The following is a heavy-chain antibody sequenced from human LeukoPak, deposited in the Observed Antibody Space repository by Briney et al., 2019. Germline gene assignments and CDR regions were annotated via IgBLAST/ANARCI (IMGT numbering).Heavy chain of an antibody. CDR2: ISAYDGNT. J-gene: IGHJ4*02. CDR3: ARDLLDFWSAPTYLDY. Sequence: GASVKVSCKTSGYTFTSYGISWVRQAPGQGLEWMGWISAYDGNTDYVQKFQGRVIMTKDTITGTVYMELTNLRSDDTAVYYCARDLLDFWSAPTYLDYWGQGTLVTVSS. CDR1: GYTFTSYG. V-gene: IGHV1-18*01. D-gene: IGHD3-3*01.